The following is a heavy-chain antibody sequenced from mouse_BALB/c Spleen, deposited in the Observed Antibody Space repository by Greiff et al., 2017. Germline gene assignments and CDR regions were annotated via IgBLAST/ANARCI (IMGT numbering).Heavy chain of an antibody. Sequence: VQLKQSGPELVKPGASMKISCKASGYSFTGYTMNWVKQSHGKNLEWIGLINPYNGGTSYNQKFKGKATLTVDKSSSTAYMELLSLTSEDSAVYYCARKILGGSTPGAWFAYWGQGTLVTVSA. CDR1: GYSFTGYT. J-gene: IGHJ3*01. CDR2: INPYNGGT. CDR3: ARKILGGSTPGAWFAY. D-gene: IGHD2-1*01. V-gene: IGHV1-18*01.